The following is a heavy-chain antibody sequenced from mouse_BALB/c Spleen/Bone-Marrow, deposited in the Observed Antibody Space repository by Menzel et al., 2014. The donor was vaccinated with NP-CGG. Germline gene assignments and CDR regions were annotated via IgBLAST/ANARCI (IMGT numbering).Heavy chain of an antibody. J-gene: IGHJ1*01. D-gene: IGHD1-2*01. V-gene: IGHV7-3*02. CDR3: ARDNYYGYHWYFDV. CDR2: IRNKANGYTT. CDR1: GFTFTDYY. Sequence: EVKVVESGGGLVQPGGSLRLSCATSGFTFTDYYMSWVRQPPGKALECWVFIRNKANGYTTEYSASVKGRFTISRDNSQSILYLQMNTLRAEDSATYYCARDNYYGYHWYFDVWGAGTTVTVSS.